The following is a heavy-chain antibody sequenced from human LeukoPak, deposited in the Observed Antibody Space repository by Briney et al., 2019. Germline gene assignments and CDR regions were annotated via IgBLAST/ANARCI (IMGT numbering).Heavy chain of an antibody. V-gene: IGHV3-21*01. J-gene: IGHJ6*02. CDR1: GFTFSSYS. D-gene: IGHD3-10*01. Sequence: GGSLRLSCAASGFTFSSYSMNWVRQAPGKGLEWVSSISSSSSYIYYADSVKGRFTISRDNAKNSLYLQMNSPRAEDTAVYYCARRPYGSGSYEQGMDVWGQGTTVTVSS. CDR3: ARRPYGSGSYEQGMDV. CDR2: ISSSSSYI.